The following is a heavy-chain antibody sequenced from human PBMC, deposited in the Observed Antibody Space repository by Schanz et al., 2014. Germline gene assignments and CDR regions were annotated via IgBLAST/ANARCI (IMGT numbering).Heavy chain of an antibody. CDR1: GFSFSIFA. CDR3: AKDGGGYGYGFVEY. V-gene: IGHV3-23*01. D-gene: IGHD5-18*01. Sequence: EVQLLESGGGLVQPGGSLRLSCAASGFSFSIFAMTWVRQAPGQGLEWVSTISGSGGDTYSADSVKGRFTISRDNSNNSRYLQMNSLRAEATAVYYCAKDGGGYGYGFVEYCGQGILXTVSS. J-gene: IGHJ4*02. CDR2: ISGSGGDT.